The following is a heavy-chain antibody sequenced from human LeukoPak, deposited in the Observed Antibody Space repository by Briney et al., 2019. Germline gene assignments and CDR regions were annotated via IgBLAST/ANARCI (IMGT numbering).Heavy chain of an antibody. Sequence: PSETLSLNCAVYGGAFIGSSWSLIRQPPVPWLSWIGEINHSGSTNYNPSLKSRVTISVDTSKNQFSLKLSSVTAADTAVYYCARQVAAAHFDYWGQGTLVTVSS. J-gene: IGHJ4*02. CDR1: GGAFIGSS. CDR2: INHSGST. V-gene: IGHV4-34*01. D-gene: IGHD6-13*01. CDR3: ARQVAAAHFDY.